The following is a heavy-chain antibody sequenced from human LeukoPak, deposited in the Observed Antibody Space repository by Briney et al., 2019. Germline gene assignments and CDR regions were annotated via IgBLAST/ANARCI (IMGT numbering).Heavy chain of an antibody. Sequence: GGSLRLSCAASGFTFSNTWMHWVRQPPGKGLVWVARITSDGSSTTYAESVKGRFTISRDNAKNTLYLQMNSLRAEDTAVYYCARVPVLLWFGEPQGDYMDVWGKGTTVTVSS. D-gene: IGHD3-10*01. CDR1: GFTFSNTW. J-gene: IGHJ6*03. CDR2: ITSDGSST. CDR3: ARVPVLLWFGEPQGDYMDV. V-gene: IGHV3-74*03.